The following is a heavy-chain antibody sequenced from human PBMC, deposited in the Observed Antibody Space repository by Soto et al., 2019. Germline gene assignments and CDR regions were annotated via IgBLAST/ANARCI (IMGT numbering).Heavy chain of an antibody. J-gene: IGHJ4*02. V-gene: IGHV3-23*01. CDR1: GFTFSSYA. CDR2: ISGSGGST. Sequence: GGSLRLSCAASGFTFSSYAMSWVRQAPGKGLEWVSAISGSGGSTYYADSVKGRFTISRDNSKNTLYLQMNSLRAEDTAVYYGAKDVHYDSYDSSGQLSRAVFDYWGQGTLVTVSS. CDR3: AKDVHYDSYDSSGQLSRAVFDY. D-gene: IGHD3-22*01.